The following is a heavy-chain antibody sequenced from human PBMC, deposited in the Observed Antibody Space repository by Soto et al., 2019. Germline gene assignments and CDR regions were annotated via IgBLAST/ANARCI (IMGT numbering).Heavy chain of an antibody. CDR2: IYYSGST. V-gene: IGHV4-39*01. CDR1: GGSISSSSYY. D-gene: IGHD3-3*01. Sequence: ASETLSLTCTVSGGSISSSSYYWGWIRQPPGKGLEWIGSIYYSGSTYYNPSLKSRVTISIDTSKNQFSLKLSSVTAADTAVYYCARLRPGYDFWSGYLGWFDPWGQGTLVTVS. CDR3: ARLRPGYDFWSGYLGWFDP. J-gene: IGHJ5*02.